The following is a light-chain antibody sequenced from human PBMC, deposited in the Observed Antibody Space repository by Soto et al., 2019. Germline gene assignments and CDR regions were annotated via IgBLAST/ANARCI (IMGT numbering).Light chain of an antibody. J-gene: IGKJ1*01. CDR2: LGS. CDR3: MQALQTAWT. V-gene: IGKV2-28*01. Sequence: DIGMTQSPLSLPVTPGEPASISVRYRQSLLHSNGYNYLDWYLQKQGQSXQLXIYLGSNRASGVPDRFSGSGSGTDFTMKISRVEAEDGGVDYCMQALQTAWTFGQGTKVDIK. CDR1: QSLLHSNGYNY.